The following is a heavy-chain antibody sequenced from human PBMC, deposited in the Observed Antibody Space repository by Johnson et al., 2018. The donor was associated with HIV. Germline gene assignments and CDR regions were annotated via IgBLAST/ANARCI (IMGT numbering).Heavy chain of an antibody. Sequence: VHLVASGGGLIQPGGSLRLSCAAPGFTVSSNYMTWVRQAPGKGLEWVSVIYSGGSTYYTDSVKGRFTISRDNSKNTLYLQMNSLRAEDTAVYYCARELPGGDAFDIWGQGTMVTVSS. J-gene: IGHJ3*02. CDR1: GFTVSSNY. D-gene: IGHD2-15*01. CDR3: ARELPGGDAFDI. V-gene: IGHV3-53*01. CDR2: IYSGGST.